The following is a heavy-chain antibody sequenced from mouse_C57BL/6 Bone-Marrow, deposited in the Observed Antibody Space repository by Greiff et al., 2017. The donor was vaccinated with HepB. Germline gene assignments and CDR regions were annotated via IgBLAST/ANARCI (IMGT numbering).Heavy chain of an antibody. CDR2: IHPNSGST. CDR1: GYTFTSYW. V-gene: IGHV1-64*01. D-gene: IGHD2-3*01. CDR3: ASRDYLFYAMDY. Sequence: QVQLQQSGAELVKPGASVKLSCKASGYTFTSYWMHWVKQRPGQGLEWIGMIHPNSGSTNYNEKFKSKATLTVDKSSSTAYMQLSSLTSEDSAVYYCASRDYLFYAMDYWGQGTTLTVSS. J-gene: IGHJ2*01.